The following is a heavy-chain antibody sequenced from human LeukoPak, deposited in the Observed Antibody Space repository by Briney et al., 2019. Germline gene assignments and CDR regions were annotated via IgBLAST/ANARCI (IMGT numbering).Heavy chain of an antibody. CDR3: ARVTGGAAPGGEEWFDP. D-gene: IGHD1-14*01. CDR1: GGSISSGGYY. V-gene: IGHV4-31*03. J-gene: IGHJ5*02. Sequence: SETLSLTCTVSGGSISSGGYYWSWIRQHPGKGLEWIGYIYYSGSTYYNPSLKSRVTISVDTSKNQFSLKLSSVTAADTAVYYCARVTGGAAPGGEEWFDPWGQGTLVTV. CDR2: IYYSGST.